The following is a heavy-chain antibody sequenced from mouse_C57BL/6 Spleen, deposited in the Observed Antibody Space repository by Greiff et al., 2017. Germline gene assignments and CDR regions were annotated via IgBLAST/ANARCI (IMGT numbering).Heavy chain of an antibody. V-gene: IGHV1-61*01. D-gene: IGHD2-10*02. CDR2: IYPSDSET. CDR1: GYTFTSYW. CDR3: ARSYGNYPFAY. Sequence: VQLQQPGAELVRPGSSVKLSCKASGYTFTSYWMDWVKQRPGQGLEWIGNIYPSDSETHYNQKFKDKATLTVDKSSSTAYMQLSSLTSEDSAVYYCARSYGNYPFAYWGQGTLVTVSA. J-gene: IGHJ3*01.